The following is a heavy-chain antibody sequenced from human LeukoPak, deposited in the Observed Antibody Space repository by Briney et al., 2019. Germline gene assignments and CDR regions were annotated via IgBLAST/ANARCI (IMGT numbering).Heavy chain of an antibody. Sequence: SETLSLTCTVSGGSIRSSYWSWIRQPPGKGLEWIGYMYYSGSTKYNPSLKSRVTMSVDTSQNQFSLKLSSVTAADTAVYHCARVSVSGYGYYYFDYWGQGTLVTVSS. CDR1: GGSIRSSY. CDR2: MYYSGST. V-gene: IGHV4-59*01. D-gene: IGHD5-12*01. J-gene: IGHJ4*02. CDR3: ARVSVSGYGYYYFDY.